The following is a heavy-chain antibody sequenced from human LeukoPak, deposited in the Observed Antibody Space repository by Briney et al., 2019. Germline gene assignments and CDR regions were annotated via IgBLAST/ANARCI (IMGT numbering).Heavy chain of an antibody. V-gene: IGHV1-46*01. CDR2: INPSGGST. CDR3: ARSGYCTNGVCYLYYFDY. CDR1: GYTFTSYC. Sequence: ASVKVSCKASGYTFTSYCMHWVRQAPGQGLEWMGIINPSGGSTSYAQKFQGRVTMTRDTSTSTVYMELSSPRSEDTAVYYCARSGYCTNGVCYLYYFDYWGQGTLVTVSS. D-gene: IGHD2-8*01. J-gene: IGHJ4*02.